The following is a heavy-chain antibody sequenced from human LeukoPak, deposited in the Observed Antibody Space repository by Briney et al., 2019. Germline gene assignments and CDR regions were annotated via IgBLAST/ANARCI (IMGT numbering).Heavy chain of an antibody. CDR2: IYYSGST. J-gene: IGHJ3*02. CDR3: AKYIAAAVLYGRAFDI. D-gene: IGHD6-13*01. Sequence: SETLSLTCTVSGGSISSYYWSWIRQPPGKGLEWIGYIYYSGSTNYNPYLKSRVTISLDTSKKQFSLKLSSVTAADTAVYYCAKYIAAAVLYGRAFDIWGQGTMVTVSS. V-gene: IGHV4-59*01. CDR1: GGSISSYY.